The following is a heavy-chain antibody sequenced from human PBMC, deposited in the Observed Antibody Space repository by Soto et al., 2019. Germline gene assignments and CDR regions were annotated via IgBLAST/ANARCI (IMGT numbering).Heavy chain of an antibody. CDR2: IKRKIDGEAT. V-gene: IGHV3-15*07. J-gene: IGHJ6*02. CDR3: TTGSVEGV. Sequence: EVQLVESGGGLVKPGGSLRLSCAASGFSFSNAWMNWVGQAPGKGLEWVGRIKRKIDGEATDYAAPVKGRFTVLRDDSKSALYLQMNSLKGDDTAVYYCTTGSVEGVWGQGTTVTVS. D-gene: IGHD2-15*01. CDR1: GFSFSNAW.